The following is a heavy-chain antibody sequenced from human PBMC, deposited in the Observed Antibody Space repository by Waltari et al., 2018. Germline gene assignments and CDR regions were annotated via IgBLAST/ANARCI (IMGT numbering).Heavy chain of an antibody. D-gene: IGHD1-7*01. Sequence: QAQLVQSGAEVKKPGASVKVSCKASGYSFTGQYVQWGRQAPGQGLEWMGCINPKSGATSQAQKFQGRVTMTSNTSISTAYMELNRLTSDDTAMYFCARDAITGTTGDWYFDLWGRGTLVTVSS. V-gene: IGHV1-2*02. CDR2: INPKSGAT. CDR3: ARDAITGTTGDWYFDL. CDR1: GYSFTGQY. J-gene: IGHJ2*01.